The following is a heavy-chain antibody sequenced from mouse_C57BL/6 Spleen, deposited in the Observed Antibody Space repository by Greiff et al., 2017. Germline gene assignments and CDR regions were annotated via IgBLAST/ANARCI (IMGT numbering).Heavy chain of an antibody. CDR1: GYTFTSYW. D-gene: IGHD2-3*01. V-gene: IGHV1-59*01. J-gene: IGHJ3*01. Sequence: QVQLQQPGAELVRPGTSVKLSCKASGYTFTSYWMHWVKQRPGQGLEWIGVIDPSDSYTNYNQKFKGKATLTVDTSSSTAYMQLSSLTSEDSAVYYWARRVYDGYYEGFAYWGQGTLVTVAA. CDR3: ARRVYDGYYEGFAY. CDR2: IDPSDSYT.